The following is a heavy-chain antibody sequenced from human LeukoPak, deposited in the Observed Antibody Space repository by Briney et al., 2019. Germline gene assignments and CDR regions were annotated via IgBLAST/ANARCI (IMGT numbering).Heavy chain of an antibody. CDR2: ISNSGSDT. CDR3: AILGVTSSDLSWFDP. CDR1: GFRFSNSA. J-gene: IGHJ5*02. V-gene: IGHV3-23*01. Sequence: GVPVTLSCAASGFRFSNSAVTGVRQSTGTGLECVSLISNSGSDTYYVDCVKGRFTISRDHYKNTVYLQMNSLRAEDTAVYYCAILGVTSSDLSWFDPWGQGALVTVSS. D-gene: IGHD3-3*01.